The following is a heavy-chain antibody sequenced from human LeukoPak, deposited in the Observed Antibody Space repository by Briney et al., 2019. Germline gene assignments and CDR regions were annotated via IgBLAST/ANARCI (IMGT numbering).Heavy chain of an antibody. CDR1: GFTFSSYA. D-gene: IGHD2-2*02. CDR3: AKWARDCSSTSCYMRY. CDR2: FKTKYNQV. Sequence: PGGSLRLSCAASGFTFSSYAMSWVRQAPGKGLEWVSTFKTKYNQVYYAESVRGRFTISTDNSKKTVYLQMNSLRAEDTAVYYCAKWARDCSSTSCYMRYWGQGTLVTVSS. J-gene: IGHJ4*02. V-gene: IGHV3-23*05.